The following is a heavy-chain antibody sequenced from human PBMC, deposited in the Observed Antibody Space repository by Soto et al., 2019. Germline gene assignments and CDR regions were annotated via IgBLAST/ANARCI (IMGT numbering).Heavy chain of an antibody. CDR2: IYHSGST. V-gene: IGHV4-4*02. CDR3: ARDDPWFDP. CDR1: GGSISSSNW. Sequence: PXXTLSLPFAVSGGSISSSNWWSWVRQPPGKGLEWIGEIYHSGSTNYNPSLKSRVTISVDKSKNQFSLKMSSVTAADTAVYYCARDDPWFDPWGQGTLVTVSS. J-gene: IGHJ5*02.